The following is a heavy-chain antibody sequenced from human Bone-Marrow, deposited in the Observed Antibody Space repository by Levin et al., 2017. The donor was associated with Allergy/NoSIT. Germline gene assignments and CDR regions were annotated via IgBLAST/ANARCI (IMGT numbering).Heavy chain of an antibody. D-gene: IGHD6-13*01. V-gene: IGHV1-8*01. CDR2: MNPNSGNT. Sequence: GESLKISCKASGYTFTSYDINWVRQATGQGLEWMGWMNPNSGNTGYAQKFQGRVTMTRNTSISTAYMELSSLRSEDTAIYYCARAFTPLVAAAPGLVDFDIWGQGTMVTVSS. CDR3: ARAFTPLVAAAPGLVDFDI. CDR1: GYTFTSYD. J-gene: IGHJ3*02.